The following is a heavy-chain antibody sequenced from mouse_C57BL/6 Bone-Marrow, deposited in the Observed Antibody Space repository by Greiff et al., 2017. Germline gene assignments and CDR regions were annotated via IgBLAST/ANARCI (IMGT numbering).Heavy chain of an antibody. V-gene: IGHV5-12*01. D-gene: IGHD2-5*01. CDR3: ARYSNYVLYYAMDY. Sequence: EVKLVESGGGLVQPGGSLKLSCAASGFTFSDYYMYWVRQTPEERLEWVAYISNGGGSTYYPDTVKGRFTISRDNAKNTLYLQMSRLKSEDTAMYYCARYSNYVLYYAMDYWGQGTSVTVSS. J-gene: IGHJ4*01. CDR1: GFTFSDYY. CDR2: ISNGGGST.